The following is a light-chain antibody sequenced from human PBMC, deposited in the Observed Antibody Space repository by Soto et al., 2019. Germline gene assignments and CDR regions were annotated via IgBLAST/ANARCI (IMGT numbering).Light chain of an antibody. Sequence: QAVVTQEPSLTVSPGETLTLTWGSGPGPVASDDYPYWVQQKPGQAPRTLIYDTNNKHSWTPARFSGSLLGGKAALTLSGAQPEDEADYYCLLFYTGGRPVFGGGTQLTVL. J-gene: IGLJ7*01. CDR3: LLFYTGGRPV. CDR1: PGPVASDDY. CDR2: DTN. V-gene: IGLV7-46*01.